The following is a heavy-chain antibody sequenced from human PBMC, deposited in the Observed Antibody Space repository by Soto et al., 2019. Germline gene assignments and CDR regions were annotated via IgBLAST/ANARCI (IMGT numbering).Heavy chain of an antibody. D-gene: IGHD6-13*01. J-gene: IGHJ6*03. CDR2: IYYSGST. V-gene: IGHV4-59*08. Sequence: SETLSLTCTVPGGSISSYYWSWIRQPPGKGLEWIGYIYYSGSTNYNPSLKSRVTISVDTSKNQFSLKLSSVTAADTAVYYCAAAGDYYYYYMDVWGKGTTVTVSS. CDR1: GGSISSYY. CDR3: AAAGDYYYYYMDV.